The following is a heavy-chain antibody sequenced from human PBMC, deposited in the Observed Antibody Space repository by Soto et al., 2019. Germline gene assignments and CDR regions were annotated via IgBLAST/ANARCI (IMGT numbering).Heavy chain of an antibody. D-gene: IGHD2-21*02. CDR2: SSNSGTFS. J-gene: IGHJ4*02. CDR1: GFTFSDYY. CDR3: ARSGDIYKRLVY. V-gene: IGHV3-11*06. Sequence: GGSLRLSCEGSGFTFSDYYISWIRQAPGKGLEWISYSSNSGTFSRYADSVKGRFSISRDNTKNLLYLQMNSLRAEDTAVYYCARSGDIYKRLVYWGQVTPFTASS.